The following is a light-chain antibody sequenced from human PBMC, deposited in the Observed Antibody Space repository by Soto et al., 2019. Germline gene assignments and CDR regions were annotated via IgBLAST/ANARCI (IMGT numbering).Light chain of an antibody. V-gene: IGLV2-14*01. CDR3: SSYTSSSTYV. CDR1: SSDVGNYNY. Sequence: QSALTQPASVSGSPGQSISISCTGTSSDVGNYNYVSWYQQHPGKDPKLMVYDVSDRPSGVSNRFSGSKSGNTASLTISGLQAEDEADYYCSSYTSSSTYVFGTGTKVTVL. J-gene: IGLJ1*01. CDR2: DVS.